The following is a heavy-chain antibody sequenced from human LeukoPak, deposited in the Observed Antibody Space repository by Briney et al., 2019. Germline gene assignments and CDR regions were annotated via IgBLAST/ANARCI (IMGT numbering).Heavy chain of an antibody. Sequence: SETLSLTCTVSGGSISSYYWSWIRQPPGKGLEWIGDIYYSGSTNYNPSLKSRVTISVDTSKNQFSLKLSSVTAADTAVYYCARDATQTSVTFDIWGQGTMVTVSS. D-gene: IGHD1-1*01. CDR3: ARDATQTSVTFDI. CDR1: GGSISSYY. V-gene: IGHV4-59*01. CDR2: IYYSGST. J-gene: IGHJ3*02.